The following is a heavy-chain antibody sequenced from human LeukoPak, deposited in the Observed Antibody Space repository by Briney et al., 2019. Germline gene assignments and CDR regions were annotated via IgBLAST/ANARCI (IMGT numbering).Heavy chain of an antibody. CDR2: ISSSGSTI. Sequence: PGGSLRLSCAASGFTFSSYEMNWVRQAPGKGLEWVSYISSSGSTIYYADSVKGRFTISRDNAKNSLYLQMNRLRAEDTAVYYCARGGHYYDSSGYYGGYWGQGTLVTVSS. V-gene: IGHV3-48*03. CDR3: ARGGHYYDSSGYYGGY. J-gene: IGHJ4*02. D-gene: IGHD3-22*01. CDR1: GFTFSSYE.